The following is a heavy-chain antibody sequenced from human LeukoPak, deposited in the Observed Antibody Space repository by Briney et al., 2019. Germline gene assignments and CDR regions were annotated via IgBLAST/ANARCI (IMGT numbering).Heavy chain of an antibody. J-gene: IGHJ4*02. CDR1: GFTFSAYS. CDR2: ISSSSSSI. D-gene: IGHD6-19*01. V-gene: IGHV3-48*02. Sequence: PGGSLRLSCAASGFTFSAYSMNWVRQAPGKGLEWLSYISSSSSSIYYAHSVKGRFTISRDNTKNSLYLQMNSLGDEDTALYYCVRDSTEAGGYFGYWGQGTLVTVSS. CDR3: VRDSTEAGGYFGY.